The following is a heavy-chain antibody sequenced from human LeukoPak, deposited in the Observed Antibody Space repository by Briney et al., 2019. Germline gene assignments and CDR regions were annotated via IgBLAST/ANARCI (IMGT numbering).Heavy chain of an antibody. D-gene: IGHD6-19*01. J-gene: IGHJ4*02. Sequence: PGGSLRLSCAASGFTFSSYAMHWVRQAPGKGLEWVAVISYDGSNKYYADSVKGRFTISRDNSKNTLYLQMNSLRAEDTAVYYCARVSGWFAFDYWGQGTLVTVSS. V-gene: IGHV3-30*04. CDR2: ISYDGSNK. CDR3: ARVSGWFAFDY. CDR1: GFTFSSYA.